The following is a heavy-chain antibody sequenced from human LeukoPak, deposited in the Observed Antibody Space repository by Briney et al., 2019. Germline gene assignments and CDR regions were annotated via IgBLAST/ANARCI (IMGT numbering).Heavy chain of an antibody. CDR2: INPSGGST. J-gene: IGHJ4*02. D-gene: IGHD3-9*01. CDR1: GYTFTSYY. Sequence: GASVKVSCKASGYTFTSYYMHWVRQAPGQGLEWMGIINPSGGSTSYAQKFQGRVAMTEDTSTDTAYMELSSLRSEDTAVYYCATRGDILTGYYRNWGQGTLVTVSS. CDR3: ATRGDILTGYYRN. V-gene: IGHV1-46*01.